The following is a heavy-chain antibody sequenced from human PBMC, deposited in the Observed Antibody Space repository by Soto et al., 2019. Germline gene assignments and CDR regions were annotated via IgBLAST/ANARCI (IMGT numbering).Heavy chain of an antibody. D-gene: IGHD2-8*01. CDR2: ILYSGTT. CDR1: GGSISSGDYY. Sequence: QVQLQESGPGLVKPSQTLKLTCTVSGGSISSGDYYWSWIRKPPGKVLEWIGYILYSGTTNYNPSLESRLTISVDTSKNQFSRKLTSVTAEDSAVYYCARNGALEYWGWGTLVTVSS. V-gene: IGHV4-30-4*01. CDR3: ARNGALEY. J-gene: IGHJ4*02.